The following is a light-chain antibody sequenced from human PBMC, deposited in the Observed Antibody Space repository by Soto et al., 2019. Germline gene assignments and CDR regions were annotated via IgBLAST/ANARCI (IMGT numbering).Light chain of an antibody. CDR2: EAN. CDR3: CSYAGTYSPV. CDR1: SNDIGGYNL. V-gene: IGLV2-23*01. J-gene: IGLJ2*01. Sequence: QSVLTQPASVSGSPGQSITISCTGTSNDIGGYNLVSWYQQHPGKAPKLIIYEANKRPSGVSDRFSGSRSGTTASLTISALQAEDEADYYCCSYAGTYSPVFGGGTKLTVL.